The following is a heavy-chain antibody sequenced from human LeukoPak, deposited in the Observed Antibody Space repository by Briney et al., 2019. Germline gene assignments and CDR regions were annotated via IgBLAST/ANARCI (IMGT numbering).Heavy chain of an antibody. CDR3: AKDDNGPQDY. CDR2: IHFDGTRK. D-gene: IGHD1-14*01. CDR1: GFPFDNWR. Sequence: GGSLRLSCAASGFPFDNWRMHWVRQAPGKGLEWLALIHFDGTRKYYLDSVKGRFTISRDNSKNTLYLQMNSLSPEDTAVYYCAKDDNGPQDYWGQGILVPVSS. V-gene: IGHV3-30*02. J-gene: IGHJ4*02.